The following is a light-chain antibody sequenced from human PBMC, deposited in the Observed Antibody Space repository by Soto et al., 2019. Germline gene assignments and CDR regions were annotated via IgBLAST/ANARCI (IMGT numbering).Light chain of an antibody. V-gene: IGKV3-11*01. CDR2: DAS. J-gene: IGKJ1*01. CDR1: QSIGSS. CDR3: QQRSEWPRT. Sequence: EIVLTQSPATLSLSPGERATLSCRASQSIGSSLAWYQQKPGQAPRLLIYDASSRATGFPARFSGSGSGTDFTLTIGSLEPEGFAVYYCQQRSEWPRTFGQGTKVEIK.